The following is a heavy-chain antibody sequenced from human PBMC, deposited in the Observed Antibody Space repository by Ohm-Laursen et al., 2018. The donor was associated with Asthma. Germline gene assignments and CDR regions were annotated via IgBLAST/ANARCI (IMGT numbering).Heavy chain of an antibody. J-gene: IGHJ4*02. Sequence: SLRLSCAASGFSVSRHFMNWIRQAPGKGLEWVAVISFNSFKINYTDSVKGRFTISRDDSKNTLFLEMNSLRAEDTTVYYCASLGGGIYYYDSRGYVDYWGQGTLVTVSS. CDR2: ISFNSFKI. D-gene: IGHD3-22*01. V-gene: IGHV3-30-3*01. CDR3: ASLGGGIYYYDSRGYVDY. CDR1: GFSVSRHF.